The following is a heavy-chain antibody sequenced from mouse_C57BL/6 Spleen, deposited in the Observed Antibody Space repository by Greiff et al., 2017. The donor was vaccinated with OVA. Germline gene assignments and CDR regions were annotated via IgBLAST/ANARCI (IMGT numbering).Heavy chain of an antibody. J-gene: IGHJ4*01. Sequence: EVKLMESGGGLVKPGGSLKLSCAASGFTFSDYGMNWVRQAPEKGLEWVAYISSGSSTIYYADTVKGRFTISRDNAKNTLFLQMTSLRSEDSSLYYGSTLTGTYYAMDYWGQGTSVTVSS. D-gene: IGHD4-1*01. CDR3: STLTGTYYAMDY. CDR2: ISSGSSTI. CDR1: GFTFSDYG. V-gene: IGHV5-17*01.